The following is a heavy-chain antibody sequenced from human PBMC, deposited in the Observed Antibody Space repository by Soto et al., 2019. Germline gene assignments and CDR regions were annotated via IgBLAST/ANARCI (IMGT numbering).Heavy chain of an antibody. Sequence: VSLRLSCGASGFTFSSYSMNWVRQAPGKGLEWVSSISSSSSYIYYADSVKGRFTISRDNAKNSLYLQMNSLRAEDTAVYYCARDLLSSSYYDFWSGYYVTMLCDYWGQGTLVTVSS. CDR1: GFTFSSYS. CDR3: ARDLLSSSYYDFWSGYYVTMLCDY. V-gene: IGHV3-21*01. CDR2: ISSSSSYI. D-gene: IGHD3-3*01. J-gene: IGHJ4*02.